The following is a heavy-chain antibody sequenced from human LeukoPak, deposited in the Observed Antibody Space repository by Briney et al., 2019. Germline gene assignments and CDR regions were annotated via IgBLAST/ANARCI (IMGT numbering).Heavy chain of an antibody. J-gene: IGHJ4*02. CDR3: AKESRIGIMITFGGDYYFDY. CDR2: ISGSGGST. D-gene: IGHD3-16*01. CDR1: GFTFSSYG. Sequence: QAGGTLRLSCAASGFTFSSYGMSWVRQAPGKGLEWVSAISGSGGSTYYADSVKGRFTISRDNSKNTLYLQMNSLRAEDTAVYYCAKESRIGIMITFGGDYYFDYWGQGTLVTVSS. V-gene: IGHV3-23*01.